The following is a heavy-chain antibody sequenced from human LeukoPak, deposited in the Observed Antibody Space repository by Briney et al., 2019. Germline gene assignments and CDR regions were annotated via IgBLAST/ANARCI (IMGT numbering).Heavy chain of an antibody. CDR1: GGSFSGYY. CDR2: IYTSGST. CDR3: ARDEIAAAGTPVNWFDP. V-gene: IGHV4-4*07. J-gene: IGHJ5*02. D-gene: IGHD6-13*01. Sequence: SETLSLTCAVYGGSFSGYYWSWIRQPAGKGLEWIGRIYTSGSTNYNPSLKSRVTMSVDTSKNQFSLKLSSVTAADTAVYYCARDEIAAAGTPVNWFDPWGQGTLVTVSS.